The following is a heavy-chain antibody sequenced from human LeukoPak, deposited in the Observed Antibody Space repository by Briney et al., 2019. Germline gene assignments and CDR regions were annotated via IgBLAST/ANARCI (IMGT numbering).Heavy chain of an antibody. J-gene: IGHJ4*02. V-gene: IGHV4-39*07. CDR2: IYYSGST. Sequence: KPSETLSLTCTVSGGSISSSSYYWGWIRQPPGKGLEWIGSIYYSGSTYYNPSLKSRVTISVDTSKNQFSLKLSSVTAADTAVYYCARLWYSGSRESPDFDYWGQGTLVTVSS. CDR1: GGSISSSSYY. CDR3: ARLWYSGSRESPDFDY. D-gene: IGHD1-26*01.